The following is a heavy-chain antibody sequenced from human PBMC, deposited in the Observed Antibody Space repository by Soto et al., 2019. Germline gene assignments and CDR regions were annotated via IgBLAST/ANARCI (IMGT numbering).Heavy chain of an antibody. J-gene: IGHJ6*02. Sequence: QVQLVQSGAEVKKPGSSVKVSCKASGGTFSSYAISWVRQAPGQGLEWMGGIIPIFGTANYAQKFQGRVTITADESTSTAYMELSSLRSEDTAVYYCARESFPPPAAAADGGYYYYGMDVWGQGTTVTVSS. CDR2: IIPIFGTA. D-gene: IGHD6-13*01. CDR1: GGTFSSYA. V-gene: IGHV1-69*01. CDR3: ARESFPPPAAAADGGYYYYGMDV.